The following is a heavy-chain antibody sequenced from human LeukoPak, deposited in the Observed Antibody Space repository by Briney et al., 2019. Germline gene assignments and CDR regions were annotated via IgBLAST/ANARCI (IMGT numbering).Heavy chain of an antibody. CDR3: TRSPLRRSDS. Sequence: GGSLRLSCVASGFTFSTYWMSWVRQAPGNGLEWVADIKEDGSQKRYMDSMKGRFTISRDNTKNSLYLQMDSLRAEDTAVYYCTRSPLRRSDSWGQGTLVTVSS. CDR2: IKEDGSQK. J-gene: IGHJ4*02. V-gene: IGHV3-7*01. D-gene: IGHD1-14*01. CDR1: GFTFSTYW.